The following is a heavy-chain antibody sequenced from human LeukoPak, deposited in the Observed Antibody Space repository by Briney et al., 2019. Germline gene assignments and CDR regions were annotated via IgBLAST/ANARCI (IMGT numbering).Heavy chain of an antibody. J-gene: IGHJ4*02. CDR2: ISWNSGSI. Sequence: GRSLRLSCAASGFTFDDYAMHWVRQAPGKGLEWVSGISWNSGSIGYADSVKGRFTISRDNAKNSLYLQMNSLRAEDTALYYCAKGTTVTTINWALFDYWGQETLVTVSS. V-gene: IGHV3-9*01. D-gene: IGHD4-17*01. CDR1: GFTFDDYA. CDR3: AKGTTVTTINWALFDY.